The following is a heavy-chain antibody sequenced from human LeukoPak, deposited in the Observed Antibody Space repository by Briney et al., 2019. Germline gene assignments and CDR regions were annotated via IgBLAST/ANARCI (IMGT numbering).Heavy chain of an antibody. CDR3: ASATLRCSGGSCYEMDV. CDR1: GGTFSSYV. Sequence: SVKVSCKASGGTFSSYVISWVRQAPGQGLEWMGGIIPLFGTANYAQKFQGRVTITADKSTSTAYMELRSLRSEDTAVFYCASATLRCSGGSCYEMDVWGKGTTVTVSS. CDR2: IIPLFGTA. V-gene: IGHV1-69*06. J-gene: IGHJ6*04. D-gene: IGHD2-15*01.